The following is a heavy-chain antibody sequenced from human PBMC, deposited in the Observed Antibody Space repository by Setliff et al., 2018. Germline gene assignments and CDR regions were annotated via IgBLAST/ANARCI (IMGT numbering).Heavy chain of an antibody. D-gene: IGHD6-19*01. CDR3: ARASSGWYSAYYYYMDV. Sequence: SETLSLTCTVSGDSLTSGPYYWTWVRQPAGKGLEWIGHIYSEGTTNFSPSLKSRVTISLDTSKNQFSLNLTSVTAADTAVYYCARASSGWYSAYYYYMDVWGKGTTVTVSS. CDR2: IYSEGTT. V-gene: IGHV4-61*09. CDR1: GDSLTSGPYY. J-gene: IGHJ6*03.